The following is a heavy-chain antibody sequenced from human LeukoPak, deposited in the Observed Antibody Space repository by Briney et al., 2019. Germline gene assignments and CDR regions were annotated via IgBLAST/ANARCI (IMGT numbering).Heavy chain of an antibody. J-gene: IGHJ4*02. CDR3: ARAPGAAID. V-gene: IGHV4-34*01. CDR2: INHSGST. Sequence: PSETPSLTCAVYGGSFSGYYWSWIRQPPGKGLEWIGEINHSGSTNYNPSLKSRVSISVDTSKNQFSLKLNSVTAADTAVYYCARAPGAAIDWGQGTLVTVSS. D-gene: IGHD2-2*01. CDR1: GGSFSGYY.